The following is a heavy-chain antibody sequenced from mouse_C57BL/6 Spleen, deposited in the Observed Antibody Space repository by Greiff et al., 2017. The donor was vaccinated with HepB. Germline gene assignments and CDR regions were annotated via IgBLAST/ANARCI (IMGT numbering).Heavy chain of an antibody. J-gene: IGHJ2*01. CDR3: ARSNYYGSSYGYFDY. Sequence: VQLQQPGAELVMPGASVKLSCKASGYTFTSYWMHWVKQRPGQGLEWIGEIDPSDSSTNYNQKFKGKSTLTVDKSSSTAYMQLSSLTSEDSAVYYCARSNYYGSSYGYFDYWGQGTTLTVSS. CDR1: GYTFTSYW. CDR2: IDPSDSST. V-gene: IGHV1-69*01. D-gene: IGHD1-1*01.